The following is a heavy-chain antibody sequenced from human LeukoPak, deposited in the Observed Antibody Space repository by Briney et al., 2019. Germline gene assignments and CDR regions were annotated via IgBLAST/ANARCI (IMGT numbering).Heavy chain of an antibody. D-gene: IGHD3-10*01. CDR2: ISGSGGST. CDR3: AKDFYYGSGSYYNVPFDY. Sequence: GGSLRLSCAASGFTFSSYAMSWVRQAPGKGLEWVSAISGSGGSTYYADSVKGRFTISRDNSKNTLYLQMNSLRAEDTAVYYCAKDFYYGSGSYYNVPFDYRGQGTLVTVSS. V-gene: IGHV3-23*01. J-gene: IGHJ4*02. CDR1: GFTFSSYA.